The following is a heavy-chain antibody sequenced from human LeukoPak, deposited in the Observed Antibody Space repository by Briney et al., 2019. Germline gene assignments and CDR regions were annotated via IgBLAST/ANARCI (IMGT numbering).Heavy chain of an antibody. CDR1: GFTFSSYG. CDR2: ISGRDSNT. V-gene: IGHV3-23*01. CDR3: AKRSDYGGNGNYFDS. D-gene: IGHD4-23*01. Sequence: GGFLRLSCAASGFTFSSYGMTWVHQAPGKGREWVSTISGRDSNTYYADSVQGRFTISRDNSKNTLYLQMNSLRAEDTAVYYCAKRSDYGGNGNYFDSWGQGTPVTVSS. J-gene: IGHJ4*02.